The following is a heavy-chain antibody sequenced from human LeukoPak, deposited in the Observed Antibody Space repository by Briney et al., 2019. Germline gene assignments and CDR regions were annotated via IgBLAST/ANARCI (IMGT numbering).Heavy chain of an antibody. CDR1: GFSFSDSY. D-gene: IGHD4/OR15-4a*01. V-gene: IGHV3-11*01. J-gene: IGHJ4*02. Sequence: GGSLRLSCSASGFSFSDSYMSWFRLSPEKGLEWIAYITSSGTTTEYADSVKGRFTISRVNAKNSLYLQMNSLRPEDTAVYYCGRDPDYGDPYWGQGTLITVSS. CDR3: GRDPDYGDPY. CDR2: ITSSGTTT.